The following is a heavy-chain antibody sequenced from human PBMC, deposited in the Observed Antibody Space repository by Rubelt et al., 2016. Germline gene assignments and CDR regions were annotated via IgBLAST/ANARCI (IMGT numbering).Heavy chain of an antibody. J-gene: IGHJ6*03. Sequence: GGGMVQPGRSLRLSCAASGFTFSSYGMHWVRQAPGKGLEWVAVISYDGSNKYYADSVKGRFTISRDNSKNTLYLQMNSLRAEDTAVYYCARDTKRPYDMDVWGKGTTVTVSS. V-gene: IGHV3-30*03. CDR1: GFTFSSYG. CDR3: ARDTKRPYDMDV. D-gene: IGHD2-8*01. CDR2: ISYDGSNK.